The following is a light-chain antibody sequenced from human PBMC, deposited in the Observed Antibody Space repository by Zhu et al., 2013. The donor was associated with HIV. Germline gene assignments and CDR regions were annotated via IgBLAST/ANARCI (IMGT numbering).Light chain of an antibody. CDR2: AAS. V-gene: IGKV3-15*01. CDR3: QQYDDWPPIT. J-gene: IGKJ5*01. Sequence: EILLTQSPGTLSLSPGERATLSCRASQSVSSNYLAWYQVKPGQAPRLLIFAASTRAPGTPARFSGSGSGTEFTLTISSLQSEDFAVLYCQQYDDWPPITFGQGHDWRLN. CDR1: QSVSSN.